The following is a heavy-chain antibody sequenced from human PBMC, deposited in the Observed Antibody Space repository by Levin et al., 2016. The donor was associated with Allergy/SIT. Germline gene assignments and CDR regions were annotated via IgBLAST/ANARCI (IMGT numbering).Heavy chain of an antibody. CDR3: AKSVEMATIQGIDY. CDR1: GFTFSSYA. V-gene: IGHV3-23*01. D-gene: IGHD5-24*01. Sequence: GGSLRLSCAASGFTFSSYAMSWVRQAPGKGLEWVSAISGSGGSTYYADSVKGRFTISRDNSKNTLYLQMNSLRAEDTAVYYCAKSVEMATIQGIDYWGQGTLVTVSS. CDR2: ISGSGGST. J-gene: IGHJ4*02.